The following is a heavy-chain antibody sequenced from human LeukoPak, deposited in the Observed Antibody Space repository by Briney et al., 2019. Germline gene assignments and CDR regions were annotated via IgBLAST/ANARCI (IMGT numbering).Heavy chain of an antibody. V-gene: IGHV3-30*02. D-gene: IGHD6-13*01. Sequence: GGSLRLSCAASAFTFSRYGMHWVRQAPGKGLEWVAFIRYDGNNKYYADSMKGRFTISRDNAKNSLYLQMNSLRAEDTALYYCAKDSGSSWYEGSFDYWGQGTLVTVSS. CDR1: AFTFSRYG. CDR3: AKDSGSSWYEGSFDY. J-gene: IGHJ4*02. CDR2: IRYDGNNK.